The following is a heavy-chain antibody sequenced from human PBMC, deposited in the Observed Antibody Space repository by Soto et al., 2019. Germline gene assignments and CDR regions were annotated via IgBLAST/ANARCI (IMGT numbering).Heavy chain of an antibody. CDR2: IWYDGSNK. CDR1: GFTFSSYG. CDR3: ARETNSSSCYLYYDYGMDV. Sequence: QVQLVESGGGVVQPGRSLRLSCAASGFTFSSYGMHWVRQAPGKGLEWVAVIWYDGSNKYYADSVKGRFTISRDNSKNTLYLQMNSLRAEDTAVYYCARETNSSSCYLYYDYGMDVWGQGTTVTVSS. J-gene: IGHJ6*02. D-gene: IGHD6-13*01. V-gene: IGHV3-33*01.